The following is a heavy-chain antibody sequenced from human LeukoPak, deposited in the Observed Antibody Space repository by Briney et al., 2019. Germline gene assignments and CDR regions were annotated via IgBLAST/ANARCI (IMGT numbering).Heavy chain of an antibody. CDR2: ISSSSSYI. CDR3: ARDGSLGYCSSTSCYKWAFDY. J-gene: IGHJ4*02. Sequence: PGGSLRLSCAASGFTFSSYSMNWVRQAPGKGLEWVSSISSSSSYIYYADSVKGRFTISRDNAKNSLYPQMNSLRAEDTAVYYCARDGSLGYCSSTSCYKWAFDYWGQGTLVTVSS. D-gene: IGHD2-2*02. CDR1: GFTFSSYS. V-gene: IGHV3-21*01.